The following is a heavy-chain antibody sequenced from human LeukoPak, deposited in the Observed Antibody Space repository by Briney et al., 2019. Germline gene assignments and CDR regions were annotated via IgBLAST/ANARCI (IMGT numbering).Heavy chain of an antibody. J-gene: IGHJ2*01. CDR1: GFTFSAYA. V-gene: IGHV3-23*01. D-gene: IGHD3-9*01. Sequence: GGSLRLSCAASGFTFSAYAMIWVRQAPGKGLEWFSAISRSGSSTDYADSVKGRFTISRDNSNNTLYLQMNSLRPEDTAVYYCAKGGDILTGYYLYWYFDLWGRGTLVTVSS. CDR3: AKGGDILTGYYLYWYFDL. CDR2: ISRSGSST.